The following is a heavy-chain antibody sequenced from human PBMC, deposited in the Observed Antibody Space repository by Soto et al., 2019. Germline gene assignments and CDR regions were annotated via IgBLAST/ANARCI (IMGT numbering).Heavy chain of an antibody. Sequence: EVQLLESGGGLVQPGGSLRLSCAASGFTFSSYAMSWVRQAPGKGLEWVSAISGSGGSTYYADSVKGRFTISRDNSKNTLYLQRNSLRAEDTPVYYCARRSSGWYFDYWGQGTLVTVSS. J-gene: IGHJ4*02. D-gene: IGHD6-19*01. CDR2: ISGSGGST. V-gene: IGHV3-23*01. CDR1: GFTFSSYA. CDR3: ARRSSGWYFDY.